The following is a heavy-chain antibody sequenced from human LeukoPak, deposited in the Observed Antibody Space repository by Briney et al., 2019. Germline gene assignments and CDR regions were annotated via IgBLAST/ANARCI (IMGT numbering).Heavy chain of an antibody. CDR1: GGSISSYY. CDR3: ARDLPVSLDY. V-gene: IGHV4-59*01. D-gene: IGHD5/OR15-5a*01. CDR2: IYYSGST. Sequence: SETLSLTCTVSGGSISSYYWSWIRQPPGKGLEWIGYIYYSGSTNYNPSLKSRVTISVDTSKNQFSLKLSSVTAADTAVYYCARDLPVSLDYWGQGTLVTVSS. J-gene: IGHJ4*02.